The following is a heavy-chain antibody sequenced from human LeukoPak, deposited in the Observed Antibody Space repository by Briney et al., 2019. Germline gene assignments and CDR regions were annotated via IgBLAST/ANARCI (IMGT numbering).Heavy chain of an antibody. Sequence: SETLSLTGAVYGGSFSGYYWSWIRQSPGKGLEWIGNIYSSGNTYYNASLKSRVTMYIDTSKNQFSLKLSSVTAADTAMYYCAKSNGYGLIDYWGQGTLVTVSS. CDR2: IYSSGNT. CDR1: GGSFSGYY. V-gene: IGHV4-34*01. D-gene: IGHD5-12*01. CDR3: AKSNGYGLIDY. J-gene: IGHJ4*02.